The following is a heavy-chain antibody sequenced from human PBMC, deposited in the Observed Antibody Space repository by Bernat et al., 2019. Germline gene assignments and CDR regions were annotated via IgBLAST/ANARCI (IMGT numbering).Heavy chain of an antibody. CDR1: RFTVSKNY. Sequence: EVQLVESGGGLVQPGGSLRLSCAASRFTVSKNYMSWVRQAPGKGLEWVSIIYTGGSSYYADSVKGRFTISRDNAKNTLYLQMNSLRAEDTAVYYCARWREEGYASAFDIWGQGTMVTVPS. J-gene: IGHJ3*02. CDR2: IYTGGSS. D-gene: IGHD2-15*01. CDR3: ARWREEGYASAFDI. V-gene: IGHV3-66*01.